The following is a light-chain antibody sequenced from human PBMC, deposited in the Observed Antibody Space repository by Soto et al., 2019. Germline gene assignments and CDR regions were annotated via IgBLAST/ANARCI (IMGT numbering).Light chain of an antibody. V-gene: IGLV2-8*01. J-gene: IGLJ1*01. CDR2: EVN. CDR3: SSYAVTPFV. CDR1: SSDVGRYNY. Sequence: QSALTQPPSASGSPGQSVTISCTGTSSDVGRYNYVSWYQQHPGKAPKLMISEVNKRASGVPDRFSGSKSGNTASLTVSGLQAEDEADSYSSSYAVTPFVVGTGTKVTVL.